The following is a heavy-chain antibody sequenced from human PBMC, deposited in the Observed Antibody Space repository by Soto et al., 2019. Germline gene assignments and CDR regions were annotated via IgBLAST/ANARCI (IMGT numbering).Heavy chain of an antibody. J-gene: IGHJ4*02. CDR2: IYYSGST. D-gene: IGHD2-2*01. Sequence: SETLSLTCTVSGGSISSYYWSWIRQPPGKGLEWIGYIYYSGSTNYNPSLKSRVTISVDTSKNQFSLKLSSVTAADTAVYYCARPLMPREYSGVGYWGQGTLVTVSS. CDR3: ARPLMPREYSGVGY. CDR1: GGSISSYY. V-gene: IGHV4-59*08.